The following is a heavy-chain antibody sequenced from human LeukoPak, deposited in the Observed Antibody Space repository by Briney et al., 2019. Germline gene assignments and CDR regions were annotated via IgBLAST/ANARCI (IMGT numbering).Heavy chain of an antibody. CDR3: ARAAYSSTWYSRYFDL. V-gene: IGHV3-13*01. J-gene: IGHJ2*01. D-gene: IGHD6-13*01. Sequence: GGSLRLSCAASGFTFSSYAMSWVRQAPGKGLEWVSGIGTAGEIYYPGFVKGRFTISRENAKNSLYLQMNSLRAGDTAVYYCARAAYSSTWYSRYFDLWGRGTLVTVSS. CDR1: GFTFSSYA. CDR2: IGTAGEI.